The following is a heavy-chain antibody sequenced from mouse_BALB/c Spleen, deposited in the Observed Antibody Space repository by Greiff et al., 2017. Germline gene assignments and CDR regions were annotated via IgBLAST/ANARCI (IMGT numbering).Heavy chain of an antibody. CDR2: IYPGDGDT. CDR3: ARDYGSSYVY. Sequence: VQLQQSGPELVKPGASVKISCKASGYAFSSSWMNWVKQRPGQGLEWIGRIYPGDGDTNYNGKFKGKATLTADKSSSTAYMQLSSLTSVDSAVYFCARDYGSSYVYWGQGTTLTVSA. CDR1: GYAFSSSW. V-gene: IGHV1-82*01. J-gene: IGHJ2*01. D-gene: IGHD1-1*01.